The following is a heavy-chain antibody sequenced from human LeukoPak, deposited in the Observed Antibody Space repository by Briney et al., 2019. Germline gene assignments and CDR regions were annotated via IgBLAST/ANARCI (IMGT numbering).Heavy chain of an antibody. Sequence: DSVKGRFTISRDNAKKSQYLQMNSLGAEDTAVYYCARAGGEGFITYWGQGALVTVSS. CDR3: ARAGGEGFITY. V-gene: IGHV3-11*01. D-gene: IGHD3-10*01. J-gene: IGHJ4*02.